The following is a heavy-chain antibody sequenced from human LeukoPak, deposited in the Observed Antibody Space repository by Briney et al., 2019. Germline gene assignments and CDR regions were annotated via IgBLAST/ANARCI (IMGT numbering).Heavy chain of an antibody. CDR3: ARYYYDSSGYYYYLHAFDI. V-gene: IGHV3-74*01. CDR1: GFTFSSYS. Sequence: GGSLRLSCAASGFTFSSYSMTWVRQAPGKGLVWVSRINSDGSSTNYADSVKGRFTISRDNAKNTLYLQMNSLRAEDTAVYYCARYYYDSSGYYYYLHAFDIWGQGTMVTVSS. J-gene: IGHJ3*02. D-gene: IGHD3-22*01. CDR2: INSDGSST.